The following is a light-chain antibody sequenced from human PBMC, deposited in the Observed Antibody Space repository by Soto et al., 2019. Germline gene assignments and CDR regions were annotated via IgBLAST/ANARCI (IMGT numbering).Light chain of an antibody. Sequence: EIVLTQSPGTLSLSPGERATLSCRASQSVSSSYFAWYQQKPGQAPRLIIYGASSRATGIPDRFSGSGSGTDFTLTISRLEPEDFVVYCCQQYGNSPPHSFGQGTKLEIK. CDR3: QQYGNSPPHS. CDR2: GAS. CDR1: QSVSSSY. J-gene: IGKJ2*01. V-gene: IGKV3-20*01.